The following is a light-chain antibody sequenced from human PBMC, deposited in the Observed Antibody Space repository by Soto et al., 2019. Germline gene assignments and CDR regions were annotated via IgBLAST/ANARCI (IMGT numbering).Light chain of an antibody. CDR1: QSVSSSY. V-gene: IGKV3-20*01. J-gene: IGKJ4*01. CDR2: GAS. CDR3: QQYDSSPLT. Sequence: DIVMTQSPGTLSLSPGERATLSCRASQSVSSSYLAWYQQKPGHAPRLLIYGASSTATGIPDRFSGSGSGTDFTLTISRLEPEDFAVYYCQQYDSSPLTFGGGTKVEIK.